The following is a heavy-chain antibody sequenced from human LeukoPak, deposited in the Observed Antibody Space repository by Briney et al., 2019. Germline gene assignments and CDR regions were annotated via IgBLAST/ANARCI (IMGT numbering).Heavy chain of an antibody. CDR1: GGSISSYY. CDR3: ARGEGSWYYGMDV. J-gene: IGHJ6*02. D-gene: IGHD6-13*01. Sequence: SETLSLTCTVSGGSISSYYWSWIRQPPGKGLEWIGYIYYSGSTNYNPSLKSRVTMSVDTSKNQFSLKLSSVTAADTAVYYCARGEGSWYYGMDVWGQGTTVTVSS. CDR2: IYYSGST. V-gene: IGHV4-59*12.